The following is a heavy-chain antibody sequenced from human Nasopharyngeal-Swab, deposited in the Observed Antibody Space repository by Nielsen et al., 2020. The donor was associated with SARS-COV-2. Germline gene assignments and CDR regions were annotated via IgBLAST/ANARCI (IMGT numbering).Heavy chain of an antibody. CDR2: IYWDDDK. CDR3: ARSYDFWSGYYRYYCYGMDV. V-gene: IGHV2-5*02. Sequence: PGKALEWLALIYWDDDKRYSPSPKSRLTITKDTSKNQVVLTMTNMDPVDTATYYCARSYDFWSGYYRYYCYGMDVWGQGTTVTVSS. J-gene: IGHJ6*02. D-gene: IGHD3-3*01.